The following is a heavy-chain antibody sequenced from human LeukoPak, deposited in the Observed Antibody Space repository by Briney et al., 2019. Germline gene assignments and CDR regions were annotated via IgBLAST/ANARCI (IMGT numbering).Heavy chain of an antibody. CDR2: LDSGGSA. CDR1: GIPVSDNY. D-gene: IGHD2-15*01. V-gene: IGHV3-53*01. Sequence: GSLRLSCAASGIPVSDNYMSWFRQAPGKGLEWLSVLDSGGSAIYADSVRGRFTISRDNSKNTLHLQMDSLTIEDSALYYCARDHVVASGAVAYWGQGTLVTVSS. CDR3: ARDHVVASGAVAY. J-gene: IGHJ4*02.